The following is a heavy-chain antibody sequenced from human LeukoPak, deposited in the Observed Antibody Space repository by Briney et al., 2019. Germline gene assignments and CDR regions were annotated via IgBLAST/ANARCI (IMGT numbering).Heavy chain of an antibody. CDR2: IYYSGST. J-gene: IGHJ4*02. D-gene: IGHD3-10*01. CDR3: ARDLGRGQGGVDY. CDR1: GGSISSSSYY. V-gene: IGHV4-39*07. Sequence: SETLSLTCTVSGGSISSSSYYWGWIRQPPGKGLEWIGSIYYSGSTYYNPSLKNRVTISVDTSKNQFSLKLSSVTAADTAVYYCARDLGRGQGGVDYWGQGTLVTVSS.